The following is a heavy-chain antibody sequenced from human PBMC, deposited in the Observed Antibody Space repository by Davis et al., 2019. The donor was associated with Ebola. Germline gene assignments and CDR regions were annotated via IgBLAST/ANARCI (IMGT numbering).Heavy chain of an antibody. CDR2: IHHSGRTT. CDR3: ARALAAVGFNWFDP. J-gene: IGHJ5*02. V-gene: IGHV4-38-2*02. Sequence: SETLSLTCIVSNYSISSGYYWGWIRQPPGKGLEWLGSIHHSGRTTSYNPSLRSRVTISVDTSKNQFSLKLSSVIAADTAVYYCARALAAVGFNWFDPWGQGTLVTVSS. CDR1: NYSISSGYY. D-gene: IGHD6-13*01.